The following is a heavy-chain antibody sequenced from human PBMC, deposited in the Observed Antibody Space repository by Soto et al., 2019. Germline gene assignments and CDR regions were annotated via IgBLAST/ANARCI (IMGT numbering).Heavy chain of an antibody. D-gene: IGHD4-17*01. CDR3: GRVSLDGNYANGVDV. CDR1: GFNFNTYW. J-gene: IGHJ6*02. Sequence: QPGGSLRLSCAASGFNFNTYWMYWVRQAPGKGLEWVANIDTDGSRKNYVDSVKGRFIISRDNAKNSLLLQMNSLRADDTAVYYCGRVSLDGNYANGVDVWGQGTTVTVSS. CDR2: IDTDGSRK. V-gene: IGHV3-7*03.